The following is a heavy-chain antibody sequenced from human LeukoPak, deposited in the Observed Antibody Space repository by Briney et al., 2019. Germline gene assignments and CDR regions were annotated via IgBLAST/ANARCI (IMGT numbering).Heavy chain of an antibody. CDR3: AKDSSSWLTDAFDI. D-gene: IGHD6-13*01. Sequence: GGSLRLSCAASGFTFDDYAMHWVRQAPGKGLEWVSGISWNSGSIGYADSVKGRFTISRDNAKNSLYLQMNSLRAEDTALYYCAKDSSSWLTDAFDIWGQGTMVTVSS. J-gene: IGHJ3*02. CDR2: ISWNSGSI. V-gene: IGHV3-9*01. CDR1: GFTFDDYA.